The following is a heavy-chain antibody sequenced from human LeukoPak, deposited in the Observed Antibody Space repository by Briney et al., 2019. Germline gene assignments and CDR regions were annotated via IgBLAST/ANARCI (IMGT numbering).Heavy chain of an antibody. CDR2: FPILGIA. CDR3: AIVLHYYGSGSYKGEPYGMDV. Sequence: SVTVSCKGSVASFSSYANSWGRHGQAPGQELEGIVFPILGIANYAQKFQGRVTIIADKSTSTAYMELSSLRSEDTAVYYCAIVLHYYGSGSYKGEPYGMDVWGQGTTVTVSS. CDR1: VASFSSYA. V-gene: IGHV1-69*04. D-gene: IGHD3-10*01. J-gene: IGHJ6*02.